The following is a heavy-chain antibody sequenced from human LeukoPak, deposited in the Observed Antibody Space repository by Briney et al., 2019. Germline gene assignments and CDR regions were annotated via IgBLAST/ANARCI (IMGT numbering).Heavy chain of an antibody. Sequence: PSETLSLTCAVYGGSFSGYYWGWIRQPPGKGLEWIGSIYYSGSTYYNPSLKSRVTISVDTSKNQFSLKLSSVTAADTAVYYCASPPYYYDSSGYYTNARSWAFDIWGQGTMVTVSS. CDR3: ASPPYYYDSSGYYTNARSWAFDI. D-gene: IGHD3-22*01. J-gene: IGHJ3*02. CDR1: GGSFSGYY. CDR2: IYYSGST. V-gene: IGHV4-39*01.